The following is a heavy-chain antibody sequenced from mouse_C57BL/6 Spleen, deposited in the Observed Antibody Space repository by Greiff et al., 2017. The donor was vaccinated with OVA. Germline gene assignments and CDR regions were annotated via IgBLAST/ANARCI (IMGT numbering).Heavy chain of an antibody. D-gene: IGHD1-1*01. CDR3: ARGDYYGSSSPYAMDY. CDR2: ISNLAYSI. Sequence: EVKLMESGGGLVQPGGSLKLSCAASGFTFSDYGMAWVRQAPRKGPEWVAFISNLAYSIYYADTVTGRFTISRENAKNTLYLEMSSLRSEDTAMYYCARGDYYGSSSPYAMDYWGQGTSVTVSS. CDR1: GFTFSDYG. V-gene: IGHV5-15*01. J-gene: IGHJ4*01.